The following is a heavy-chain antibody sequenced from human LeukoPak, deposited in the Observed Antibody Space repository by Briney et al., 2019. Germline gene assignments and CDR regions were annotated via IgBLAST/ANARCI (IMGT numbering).Heavy chain of an antibody. D-gene: IGHD3-10*01. CDR2: ISAYNGNT. CDR1: GYTFTNFV. CDR3: ATAGFGELYPDY. J-gene: IGHJ4*02. V-gene: IGHV1-18*01. Sequence: ASVKVSCKASGYTFTNFVISWVRQAPGQGLEWMGWISAYNGNTNYAQEFQGRVTMTTDASTSTAYLELRSLRSDDTAVYYCATAGFGELYPDYWGQGTLVTVSS.